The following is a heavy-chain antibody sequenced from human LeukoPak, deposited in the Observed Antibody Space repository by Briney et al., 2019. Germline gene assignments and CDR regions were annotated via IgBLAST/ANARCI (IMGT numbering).Heavy chain of an antibody. D-gene: IGHD5-24*01. J-gene: IGHJ4*02. CDR2: IISDGSSA. CDR1: GFTFSDYW. V-gene: IGHV3-74*01. CDR3: ARGINWYYFDY. Sequence: GGSLRLSCAASGFTFSDYWMHWVRQAPGKGLVWVSRIISDGSSASYADSVKGRFTISRDNAKNTLYLQINSLRAEDTAVYYCARGINWYYFDYWGQGTLVTVSS.